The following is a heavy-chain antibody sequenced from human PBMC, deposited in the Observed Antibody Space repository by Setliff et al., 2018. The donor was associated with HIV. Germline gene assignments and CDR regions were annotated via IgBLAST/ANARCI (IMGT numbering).Heavy chain of an antibody. D-gene: IGHD3-10*01. Sequence: SETLSLTCTVSGGSISSRNFYWGWIRQPPGKGLEWIGSIAYTGSGYYNSSLKSRVTISVDTSKNQFSLKLSSVTAADTAVYYCARRPYYYGSGSYVYYGMDVWGQGTTVTVSS. CDR3: ARRPYYYGSGSYVYYGMDV. CDR1: GGSISSRNFY. J-gene: IGHJ6*02. V-gene: IGHV4-39*07. CDR2: IAYTGSG.